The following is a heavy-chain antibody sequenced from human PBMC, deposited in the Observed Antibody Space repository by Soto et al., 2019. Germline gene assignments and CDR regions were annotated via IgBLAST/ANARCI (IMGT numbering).Heavy chain of an antibody. J-gene: IGHJ4*02. CDR2: ISYDGSNK. CDR3: AKAIVVVVAATPLGVDY. CDR1: GFTFSSYG. Sequence: GGSLRLSCAASGFTFSSYGMHWVRQAPGKGLEWVAVISYDGSNKYYADSVKGRFTISRDNSKNTLYLQMNGLRAEDTAVYYCAKAIVVVVAATPLGVDYWGQGTLVTVSS. D-gene: IGHD2-15*01. V-gene: IGHV3-30*18.